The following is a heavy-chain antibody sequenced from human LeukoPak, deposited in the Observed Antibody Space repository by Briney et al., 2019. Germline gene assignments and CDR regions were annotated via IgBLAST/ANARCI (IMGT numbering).Heavy chain of an antibody. V-gene: IGHV3-33*05. CDR3: ARELSQIVWGGLDY. CDR1: GFIFSHYG. Sequence: HPGGSLRLSCTASGFIFSHYGMHWVRQAPGKGLEWVAVIQNDASTENFADSVKGRFTISRDNSKNTVFLRMNSLRVEDTAVYYCARELSQIVWGGLDYGGQGTLVSVSS. J-gene: IGHJ4*02. CDR2: IQNDASTE. D-gene: IGHD2-21*01.